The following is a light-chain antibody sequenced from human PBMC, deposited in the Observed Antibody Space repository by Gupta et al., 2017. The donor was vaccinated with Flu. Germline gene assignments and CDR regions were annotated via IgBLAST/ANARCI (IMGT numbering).Light chain of an antibody. CDR2: DKSDSDK. Sequence: VGTSNIYWYQQKPGSPPHYLLADKSDSDKQQGSGVPSLFSGSKDASANAVILLISGLQSEDEADYYDMIWHSSSWVFGGVTKLTVL. CDR1: VGTSN. J-gene: IGLJ2*01. CDR3: MIWHSSSWV. V-gene: IGLV5-45*01.